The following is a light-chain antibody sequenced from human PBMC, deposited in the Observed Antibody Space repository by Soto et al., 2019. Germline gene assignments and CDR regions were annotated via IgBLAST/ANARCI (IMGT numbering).Light chain of an antibody. J-gene: IGKJ4*01. CDR2: DAS. Sequence: EIVLTQSPPTLSLSPGERAILSCRASQRISTYLAWYQQKPGQAPRLLMYDASYRANDIPARFSGSGSGSDFTLAITGLEPEDSAVYYCQQRSNWLLSFGGGPKVEIK. CDR1: QRISTY. V-gene: IGKV3-11*01. CDR3: QQRSNWLLS.